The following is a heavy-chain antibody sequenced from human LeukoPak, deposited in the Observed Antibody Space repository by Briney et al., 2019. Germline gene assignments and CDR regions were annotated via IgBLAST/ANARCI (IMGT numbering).Heavy chain of an antibody. D-gene: IGHD3-10*01. J-gene: IGHJ6*02. CDR1: GGSISSYY. V-gene: IGHV4-34*01. CDR3: ARGGRLWFGELYYYYYGMDV. CDR2: INHSGST. Sequence: SETLSLTCTVSGGSISSYYWSWIRQPPGKGLEWIGEINHSGSTNYNPSLKSRVTISVDTSKNQFSLKLSSVTAADTAVYYCARGGRLWFGELYYYYYGMDVWGQGTTVTVSS.